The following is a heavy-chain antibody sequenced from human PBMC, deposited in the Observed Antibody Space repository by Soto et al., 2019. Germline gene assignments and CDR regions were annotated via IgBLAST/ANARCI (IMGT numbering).Heavy chain of an antibody. V-gene: IGHV6-1*01. CDR3: ARTLSSSAENWFDP. CDR2: AYYRSKWYN. J-gene: IGHJ5*02. D-gene: IGHD6-6*01. Sequence: SQTLSLTCAISGDSVSSNSAAWNWIRQSPSRGLEWLGRAYYRSKWYNDYAVSVKSRITINPDTSKNQFSLQLNSVTPEDTAVYFCARTLSSSAENWFDPWGQGTLVTAPQ. CDR1: GDSVSSNSAA.